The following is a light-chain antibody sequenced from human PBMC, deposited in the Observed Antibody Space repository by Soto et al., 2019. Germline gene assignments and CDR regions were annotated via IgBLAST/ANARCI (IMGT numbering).Light chain of an antibody. CDR3: QKYNTAPYT. Sequence: IQMTQSPSSLSASVGDRVTITCRASQSITTYLNWYQQKPGKAPKLLIYAAYRLQSGVPSRFSGSGSGTDFTLTISSLDPEDAATYYCQKYNTAPYTFGQGTRLEIK. V-gene: IGKV1-39*01. CDR1: QSITTY. J-gene: IGKJ5*01. CDR2: AAY.